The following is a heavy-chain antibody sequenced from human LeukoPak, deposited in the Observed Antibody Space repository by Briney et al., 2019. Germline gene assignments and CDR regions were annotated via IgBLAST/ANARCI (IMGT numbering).Heavy chain of an antibody. CDR3: ARDKHDYSNYVPFLDY. D-gene: IGHD4-11*01. V-gene: IGHV3-21*01. J-gene: IGHJ4*02. Sequence: GGSLRLSCAASGFTFSSYSMKWVRQAPGKGLEWVSAISSSSSYIYYADSVKGRFTISRDNAKNSLYLQMNSLRAEDTAVYYCARDKHDYSNYVPFLDYWGQGTLVTVSS. CDR2: ISSSSSYI. CDR1: GFTFSSYS.